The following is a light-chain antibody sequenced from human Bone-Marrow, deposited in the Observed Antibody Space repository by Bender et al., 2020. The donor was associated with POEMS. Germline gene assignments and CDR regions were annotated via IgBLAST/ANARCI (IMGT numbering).Light chain of an antibody. CDR2: DGS. CDR1: SSDVERYNL. V-gene: IGLV2-23*01. CDR3: CSYADVGPI. J-gene: IGLJ7*01. Sequence: QSALTQPASVSGSPGQSITISCIESSSDVERYNLVSWYQQYPGKAPELVIYDGSKRPSGVSNRFSGSHSGTTASLTISGLQAEDEADYYCCSYADVGPIFGGGTQVTVL.